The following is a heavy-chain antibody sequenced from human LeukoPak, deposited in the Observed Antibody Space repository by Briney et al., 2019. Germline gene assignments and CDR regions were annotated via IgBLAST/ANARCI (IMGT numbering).Heavy chain of an antibody. CDR3: ARDDSRGFAY. CDR1: GFTFSSYW. V-gene: IGHV3-74*01. J-gene: IGHJ4*02. D-gene: IGHD2-21*01. Sequence: GGSLRHSCAASGFTFSSYWMHWVRQAPGKGLVWVSRINNDGSSTSYADSVKGRFTTSRDNAKNTLYLQINSLRAEDTAVYYCARDDSRGFAYWGQGTLVTVSS. CDR2: INNDGSST.